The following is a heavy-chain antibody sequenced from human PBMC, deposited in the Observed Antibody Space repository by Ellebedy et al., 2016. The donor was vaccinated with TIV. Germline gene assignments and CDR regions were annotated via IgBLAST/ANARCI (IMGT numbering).Heavy chain of an antibody. V-gene: IGHV4-39*02. Sequence: MPSETLSLTCTVSGGSISSNNSSWGWIRQPPGKGLEWIGSIYYSGSTYYNPSLKSRVTISVDTSKNQFSLKLSFVTAADTAVYYCARDLSGSLGIAAAGMGYFDFWGQGTLVIVSS. J-gene: IGHJ4*02. CDR1: GGSISSNNSS. CDR3: ARDLSGSLGIAAAGMGYFDF. CDR2: IYYSGST. D-gene: IGHD6-13*01.